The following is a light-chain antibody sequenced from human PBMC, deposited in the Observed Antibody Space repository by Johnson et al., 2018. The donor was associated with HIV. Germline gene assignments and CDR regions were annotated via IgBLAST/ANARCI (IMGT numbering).Light chain of an antibody. CDR2: DNN. CDR1: SSNIGNNY. V-gene: IGLV1-51*01. Sequence: LTQPPSVSAAPGQKVTISCSGSSSNIGNNYVSWYQQLPGTAPKLLIYDNNKRPSGIPDRFSGSKSGTSATLGISGLQTGDEADYYCGTWDSSLSAFYVFGTGTKVTVL. CDR3: GTWDSSLSAFYV. J-gene: IGLJ1*01.